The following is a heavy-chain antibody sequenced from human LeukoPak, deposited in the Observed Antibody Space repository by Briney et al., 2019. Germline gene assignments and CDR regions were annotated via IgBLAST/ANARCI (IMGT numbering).Heavy chain of an antibody. CDR3: ARDRRRLGRGGLNYDFWSGYAFDI. J-gene: IGHJ3*02. Sequence: SVEVSCKASGYTFTSYGISWVRQAPGQGLEWMGWISAYNGNTNYAQKLQGRVTMTTDTSTSTPYMELRSLRSDDTAVYYCARDRRRLGRGGLNYDFWSGYAFDIWGQGTMVTVFS. CDR1: GYTFTSYG. CDR2: ISAYNGNT. D-gene: IGHD3-3*01. V-gene: IGHV1-18*01.